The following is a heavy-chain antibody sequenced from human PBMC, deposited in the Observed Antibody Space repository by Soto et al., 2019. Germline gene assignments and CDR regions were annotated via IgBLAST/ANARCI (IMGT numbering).Heavy chain of an antibody. CDR1: GDSVSSNSAA. D-gene: IGHD6-19*01. Sequence: SQTHSLTCAISGDSVSSNSAAWNWIRQSPSRGLEWLGRTYYRSKWYNDYAVSVKSRITINPDTSKNQFSLQLNSVTPEDTAVYYCARAYLPGIAVAGNWFDPWGQGTLVTVSS. CDR2: TYYRSKWYN. J-gene: IGHJ5*02. CDR3: ARAYLPGIAVAGNWFDP. V-gene: IGHV6-1*01.